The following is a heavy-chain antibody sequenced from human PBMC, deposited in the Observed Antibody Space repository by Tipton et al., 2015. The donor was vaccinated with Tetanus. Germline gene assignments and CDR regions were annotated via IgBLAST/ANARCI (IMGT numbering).Heavy chain of an antibody. CDR1: GGTFKTYA. J-gene: IGHJ4*02. V-gene: IGHV1-69*01. CDR3: ARPDRYCSGGSCYLALDY. D-gene: IGHD2-15*01. CDR2: IFPLYGTS. Sequence: QVQLVQSGAELKKPGSSVRVSCKTSGGTFKTYAISWVRQAPGQGLEWMGGIFPLYGTSNYAPKFQGRFTITADEPTGTAYMELNSLISEDTAVYYCARPDRYCSGGSCYLALDYWGQGSMVTVSS.